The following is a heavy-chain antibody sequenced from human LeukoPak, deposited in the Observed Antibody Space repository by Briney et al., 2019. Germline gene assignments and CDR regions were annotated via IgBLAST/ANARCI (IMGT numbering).Heavy chain of an antibody. CDR2: ISSRSTTI. Sequence: GGSLRLSCAASGFAFSAYSMNWVRQAPGKGLEWVSYISSRSTTIYYADSEEGRFTISRDNAENSLYLQMNSLRDEDTAVYYCARDPHYTMIRGVTVDYWGQGTLVTVSS. V-gene: IGHV3-48*02. D-gene: IGHD3-10*01. CDR1: GFAFSAYS. J-gene: IGHJ4*02. CDR3: ARDPHYTMIRGVTVDY.